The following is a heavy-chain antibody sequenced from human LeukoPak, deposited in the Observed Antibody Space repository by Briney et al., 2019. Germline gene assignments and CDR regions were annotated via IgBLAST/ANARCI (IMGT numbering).Heavy chain of an antibody. J-gene: IGHJ5*02. Sequence: GGSLRLSCAASGFTVSSNYMSWIRQAPGKGLEWISYINSSGSIIFYADSVKGRFTISRDNAKNSLYLQMNSLRAEDTAVYYCARVHDYVWGSYRYAGWFDPWGQGTLVTVSS. D-gene: IGHD3-16*02. CDR1: GFTVSSNY. CDR2: INSSGSII. CDR3: ARVHDYVWGSYRYAGWFDP. V-gene: IGHV3-11*01.